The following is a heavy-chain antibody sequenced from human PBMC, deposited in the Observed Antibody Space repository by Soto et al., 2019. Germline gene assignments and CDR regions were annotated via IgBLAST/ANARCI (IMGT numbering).Heavy chain of an antibody. CDR2: ISYDEVNK. CDR3: ANDRYRRAWFTFDF. V-gene: IGHV3-30*18. CDR1: GFSFSNYA. Sequence: QVQLVESGGGVVQPGTSLRLSCVASGFSFSNYAMHWVRQTPGKGLEWVAVISYDEVNKFYVDSVKGRFTISRDNSRNTLFLQMDSLRTEDTAVYYCANDRYRRAWFTFDFWGQGTMVSVSS. J-gene: IGHJ3*01. D-gene: IGHD6-19*01.